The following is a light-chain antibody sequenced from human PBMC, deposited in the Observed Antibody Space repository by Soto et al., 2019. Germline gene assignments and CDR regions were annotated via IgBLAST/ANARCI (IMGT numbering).Light chain of an antibody. J-gene: IGKJ5*01. CDR2: GAS. V-gene: IGKV3-11*01. CDR3: QQYNNWPIT. Sequence: EIVLTQSPATLSLSPGERATLSCRATQSVSTYLAWYQQKPGRAPRLLIYGASTRATGIPARFSGSGSGTDFTLTISSLEPEDFAVYYCQQYNNWPITFGQGTRLEIK. CDR1: QSVSTY.